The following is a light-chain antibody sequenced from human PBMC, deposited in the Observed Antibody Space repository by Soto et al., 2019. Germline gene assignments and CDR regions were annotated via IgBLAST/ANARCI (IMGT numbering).Light chain of an antibody. CDR2: AAS. Sequence: IQLTQSPSSLSASVGDRVTITCRASQGISSYLAWYQQKPGKAPKLLIYAASTLQSGVPSRFSGSGSRTDFTLTISSLQPEDFATYYCQQLNSYPIFTFGPGTKVDIK. CDR1: QGISSY. J-gene: IGKJ3*01. V-gene: IGKV1-9*01. CDR3: QQLNSYPIFT.